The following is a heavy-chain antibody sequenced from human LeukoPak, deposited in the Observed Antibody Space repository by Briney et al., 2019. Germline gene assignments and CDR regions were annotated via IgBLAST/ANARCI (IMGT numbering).Heavy chain of an antibody. CDR3: ARDQSLGSYPDY. V-gene: IGHV1-3*01. Sequence: ASVKVSCKASGYTFTTSAVHWVRQAPGQRLEWMGWINAGSGDTKYSQKFQGRVTFTRDTSASTAYMALSSLRFEDTAVYFCARDQSLGSYPDYWGQGTLVTVSS. CDR1: GYTFTTSA. D-gene: IGHD3-10*01. J-gene: IGHJ4*02. CDR2: INAGSGDT.